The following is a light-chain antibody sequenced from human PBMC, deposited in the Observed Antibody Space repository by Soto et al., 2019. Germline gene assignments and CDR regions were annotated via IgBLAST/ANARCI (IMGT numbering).Light chain of an antibody. V-gene: IGKV1-6*01. J-gene: IGKJ1*01. Sequence: IQLSQSPSSLSASVGDRLTITCRAGQDIRSDLGWYQHKPGKAPRLLIHAASSLQSGVPSRFSGSASGTEFTLTISSLQHEDIASYYCLQDHSYPWTFGQGTKVDIK. CDR1: QDIRSD. CDR3: LQDHSYPWT. CDR2: AAS.